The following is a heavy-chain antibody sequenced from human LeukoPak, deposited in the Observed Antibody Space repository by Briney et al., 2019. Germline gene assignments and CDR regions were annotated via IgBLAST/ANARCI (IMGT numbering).Heavy chain of an antibody. D-gene: IGHD1-1*01. CDR2: INGDGGST. CDR1: GFTFSSYA. V-gene: IGHV3-23*01. J-gene: IGHJ4*02. CDR3: AKVARAGPGDC. Sequence: PGRSLRLSCAASGFTFSSYAMRWVRQAPGRGPEWVSAINGDGGSTYYADSLKGRFTISRDNSKNTLYLQLNSLRAEDSAVYYCAKVARAGPGDCWGQGTLVTVSS.